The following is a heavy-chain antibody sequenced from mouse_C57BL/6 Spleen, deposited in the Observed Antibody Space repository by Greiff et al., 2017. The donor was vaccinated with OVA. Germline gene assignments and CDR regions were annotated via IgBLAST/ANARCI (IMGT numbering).Heavy chain of an antibody. Sequence: QVHVKQPGAELVMPGASVKLSCKASGYTFTSYWMHWVKQRPGQGLEWIGEIDPSDSYTNYNQKFKGKSTLTVDKSSSTAYMQLSSLTSEDSAVYYCARGEKSTMDYFDYWGQGTTLTVSS. V-gene: IGHV1-69*01. CDR1: GYTFTSYW. D-gene: IGHD1-1*02. CDR2: IDPSDSYT. CDR3: ARGEKSTMDYFDY. J-gene: IGHJ2*01.